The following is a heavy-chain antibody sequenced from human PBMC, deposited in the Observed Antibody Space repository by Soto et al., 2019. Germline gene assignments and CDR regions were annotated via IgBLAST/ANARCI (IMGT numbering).Heavy chain of an antibody. D-gene: IGHD2-2*01. CDR2: ISGNGGDYT. CDR3: VPLCRYCSTTTPS. Sequence: EVQLLESGGGLVQPGGSLRLSCAASGFTFSTYAMSWVRQAPRKGLEWVSAISGNGGDYTYYADSVKGRFTIYRDNSKNTLYLQMNSLRAEDTAVYYCVPLCRYCSTTTPSWGQGTLVTVSS. CDR1: GFTFSTYA. V-gene: IGHV3-23*01. J-gene: IGHJ4*02.